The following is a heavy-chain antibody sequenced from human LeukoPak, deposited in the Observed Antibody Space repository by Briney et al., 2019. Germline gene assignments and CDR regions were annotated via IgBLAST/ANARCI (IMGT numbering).Heavy chain of an antibody. CDR1: GGSFSGYY. CDR3: ARGRGPVFDY. Sequence: SETLSLTCAVYGGSFSGYYWSWIRQPPGKGLEWIGEINHSGSTNYNPSLKSRVTISVDTSKNQFSLKLSSVTAADTAVHYCARGRGPVFDYWGQGTLVTVSS. J-gene: IGHJ4*02. V-gene: IGHV4-34*01. CDR2: INHSGST.